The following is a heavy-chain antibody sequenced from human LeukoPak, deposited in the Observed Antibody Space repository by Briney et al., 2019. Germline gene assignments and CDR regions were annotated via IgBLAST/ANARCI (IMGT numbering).Heavy chain of an antibody. Sequence: PSETLSLTCAVYGGSFSGFYWSWIRQPPGKGLEWIGEINHSGSTNYNPSLKSRVTISVDTSKNQFSLKLSSVTAADTAVYYCARHIWFGELLSDYWGQGTLVTVSS. V-gene: IGHV4-34*01. CDR2: INHSGST. CDR1: GGSFSGFY. J-gene: IGHJ4*02. D-gene: IGHD3-10*01. CDR3: ARHIWFGELLSDY.